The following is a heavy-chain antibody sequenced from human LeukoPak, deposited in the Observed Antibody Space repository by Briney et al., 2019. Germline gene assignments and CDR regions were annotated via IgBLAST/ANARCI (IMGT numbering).Heavy chain of an antibody. J-gene: IGHJ4*02. CDR3: ARVGSD. Sequence: SETLSLTCTVSDDSISDYYRGWIRQPPGKGLEWIGYFYNSGRSTYNPSLKSRVTISVDTSKNQFSLKLSSVTAADTAVYYCARVGSDWGXGTLVTVSS. V-gene: IGHV4-59*08. CDR1: DDSISDYY. D-gene: IGHD1-26*01. CDR2: FYNSGRS.